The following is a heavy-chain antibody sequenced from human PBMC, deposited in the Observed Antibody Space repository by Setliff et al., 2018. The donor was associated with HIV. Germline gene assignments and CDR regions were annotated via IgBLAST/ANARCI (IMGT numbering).Heavy chain of an antibody. J-gene: IGHJ3*02. CDR1: GGTFSSYA. CDR3: AVDRHAFDI. D-gene: IGHD5-12*01. CDR2: IHTEQGFP. Sequence: GASVKVSCKASGGTFSSYAISWVRQAPGRGLEWMVWIHTEQGFPMYAQGFTGRFVFSLDPSVNTAYLQINSLTPDDGGVYYCAVDRHAFDIWGQGTVVTVSS. V-gene: IGHV7-4-1*02.